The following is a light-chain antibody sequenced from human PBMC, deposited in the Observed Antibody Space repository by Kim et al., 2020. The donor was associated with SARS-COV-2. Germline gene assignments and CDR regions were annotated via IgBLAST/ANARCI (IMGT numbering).Light chain of an antibody. CDR3: AAWDDSLSGPGVGV. V-gene: IGLV1-47*01. J-gene: IGLJ1*01. CDR2: RNN. CDR1: SSNIGSNY. Sequence: QSVLTQPPSASGTPGQRVTISCSGSSSNIGSNYVYWYQQLPGTAPKLLIYRNNQRPSGVPNRCSGSKSGTSASLAISGLRSEDEANYYCAAWDDSLSGPGVGVFGTGTKVTVL.